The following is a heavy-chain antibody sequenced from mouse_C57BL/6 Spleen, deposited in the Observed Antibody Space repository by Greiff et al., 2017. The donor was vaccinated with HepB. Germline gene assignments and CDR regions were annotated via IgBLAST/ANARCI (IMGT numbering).Heavy chain of an antibody. V-gene: IGHV1-42*01. CDR3: ARFSDGYYAYAMDY. D-gene: IGHD2-3*01. CDR2: INPSTGGT. J-gene: IGHJ4*01. Sequence: EVQLQQSGPELVKPGASVKISCKASGYSFTGYYMNWVKQSPEKSLEWIGEINPSTGGTTYNQKFKAKATLTVDKSSSTAYMQLKSLTSEDSAVYYCARFSDGYYAYAMDYWGQGTSVTVSS. CDR1: GYSFTGYY.